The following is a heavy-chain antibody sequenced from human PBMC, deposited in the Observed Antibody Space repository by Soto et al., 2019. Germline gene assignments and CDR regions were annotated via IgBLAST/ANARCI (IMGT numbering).Heavy chain of an antibody. J-gene: IGHJ4*01. CDR3: ARVDRYSGSYPLFDY. D-gene: IGHD1-26*01. CDR2: IYHSGST. V-gene: IGHV4-30-2*01. CDR1: GGSIISGGYS. Sequence: SETLSLTCAVSGGSIISGGYSWSLIRQPPGKGLEWIGYIYHSGSTYYNPSLKSRVTISVDRSKNQFSLKLSSVTAADTAVYYCARVDRYSGSYPLFDYWGQGTLVTVSS.